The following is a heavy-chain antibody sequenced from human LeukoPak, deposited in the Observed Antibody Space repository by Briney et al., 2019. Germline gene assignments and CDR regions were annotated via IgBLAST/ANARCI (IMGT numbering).Heavy chain of an antibody. V-gene: IGHV3-30*03. CDR3: ARDWARGDSYYLDY. D-gene: IGHD2-21*02. CDR1: GFTFSGYG. J-gene: IGHJ4*02. CDR2: VSHDGRIK. Sequence: GRSLRLSCAASGFTFSGYGMHWVRQAPGKGPECVALVSHDGRIKKYADSVKGRFTISRDDSENTLYLQMDSLRSGDTAVYYCARDWARGDSYYLDYWGRGTLVTVSS.